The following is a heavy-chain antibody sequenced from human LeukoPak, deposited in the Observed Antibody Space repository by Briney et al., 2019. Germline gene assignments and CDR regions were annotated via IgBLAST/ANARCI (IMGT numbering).Heavy chain of an antibody. V-gene: IGHV1-2*02. D-gene: IGHD2-2*01. Sequence: ASVKVSCKASVYTFTGYYIHWVRQAPGQGLEGMGWINPNSGGTNYAQKFQGRVTVTADESTSTAYMELSSLRSDDTAVYHCARVVTPRYCSTTSCYWKGWFDPWGEGTLVTVSS. CDR3: ARVVTPRYCSTTSCYWKGWFDP. CDR1: VYTFTGYY. J-gene: IGHJ5*02. CDR2: INPNSGGT.